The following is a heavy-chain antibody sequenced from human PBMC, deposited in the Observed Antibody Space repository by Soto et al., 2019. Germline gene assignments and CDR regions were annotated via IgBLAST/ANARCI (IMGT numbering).Heavy chain of an antibody. CDR2: IYYSGST. J-gene: IGHJ6*02. V-gene: IGHV4-39*01. Sequence: SETLSLTCTVSGGSISSSSYYGGWIRQPPGKGLEWIGSIYYSGSTYYNPSLKSRVTISVDTSKNQFSLKLSSVTAADTAVYYCARRHRYDFWSGSLDVWGQGTTVTVSS. CDR3: ARRHRYDFWSGSLDV. CDR1: GGSISSSSYY. D-gene: IGHD3-3*01.